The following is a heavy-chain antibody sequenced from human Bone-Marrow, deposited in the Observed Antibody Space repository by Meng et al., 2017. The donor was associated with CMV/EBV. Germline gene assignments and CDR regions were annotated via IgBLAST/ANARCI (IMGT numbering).Heavy chain of an antibody. CDR1: GFTVSSNY. Sequence: GESLKIFCAASGFTVSSNYMSWVRQAPGKGLEWVAVIWYDGSNKYYADSVKGRFTISRDNSKNTLYLQMNSLRAEDTAVYYCGTAGVVGHWFDPWGQGTLVTFSS. V-gene: IGHV3-33*08. J-gene: IGHJ5*02. CDR2: IWYDGSNK. D-gene: IGHD2-8*02. CDR3: GTAGVVGHWFDP.